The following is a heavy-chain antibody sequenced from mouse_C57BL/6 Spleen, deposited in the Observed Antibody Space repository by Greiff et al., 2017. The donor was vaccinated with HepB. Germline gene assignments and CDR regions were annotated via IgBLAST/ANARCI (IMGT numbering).Heavy chain of an antibody. V-gene: IGHV1-42*01. CDR1: GYSFTGYY. CDR3: ARYVYDYYAMDY. Sequence: EVQLQQSGPELVKPGASVKISCKASGYSFTGYYMNWVKQSPEKSLEWIGEINPSTGGTTYNQKFKAKATLTVDKSSSTAYMQLKSLTSEDSAVYYCARYVYDYYAMDYWGQGTSVTVSS. J-gene: IGHJ4*01. CDR2: INPSTGGT. D-gene: IGHD1-3*01.